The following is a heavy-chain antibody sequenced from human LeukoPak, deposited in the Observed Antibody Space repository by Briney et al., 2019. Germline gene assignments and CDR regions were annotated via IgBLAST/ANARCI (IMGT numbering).Heavy chain of an antibody. CDR3: ARVAPVAGSIDY. J-gene: IGHJ4*02. CDR1: GGSISSSSYY. CDR2: IYYSGST. Sequence: PSETLSLTCTVSGGSISSSSYYWGWIRQPPGKGLEWIGSIYYSGSTYYNPSLKSRVTISVDTSKNQFSLKLSSVTAADTAVYYCARVAPVAGSIDYWGQGTLVTVSS. D-gene: IGHD6-19*01. V-gene: IGHV4-39*07.